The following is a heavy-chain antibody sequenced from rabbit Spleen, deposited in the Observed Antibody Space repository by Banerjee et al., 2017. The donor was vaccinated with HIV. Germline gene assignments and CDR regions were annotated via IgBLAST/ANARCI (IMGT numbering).Heavy chain of an antibody. J-gene: IGHJ6*01. CDR3: ARGDDANRMNL. Sequence: QSLEESGGDLVKPGASLTLTCKASGIDFTKYYITWVRQAPGKGLEWIACIEGGSSGNTWYASWAKGRFTISKTSSTTVDLKMTGLTAADTATYFCARGDDANRMNLWGPGTLVTVS. V-gene: IGHV1S40*01. CDR1: GIDFTKYY. CDR2: IEGGSSGNT. D-gene: IGHD4-2*01.